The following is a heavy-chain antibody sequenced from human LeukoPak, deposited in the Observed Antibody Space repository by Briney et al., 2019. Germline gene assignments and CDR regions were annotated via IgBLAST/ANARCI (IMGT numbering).Heavy chain of an antibody. CDR1: GYTFTNYD. Sequence: ASVKVSCKASGYTFTNYDVNWVRQATGQGLEWMGWMNPNSGYTGHAQKFQGRVTMTRNTSISTAYMELSSLGSEDTAVYYCARGPAASHRNWFDPWGQGTLVNVSS. CDR3: ARGPAASHRNWFDP. CDR2: MNPNSGYT. J-gene: IGHJ5*02. V-gene: IGHV1-8*01. D-gene: IGHD2-15*01.